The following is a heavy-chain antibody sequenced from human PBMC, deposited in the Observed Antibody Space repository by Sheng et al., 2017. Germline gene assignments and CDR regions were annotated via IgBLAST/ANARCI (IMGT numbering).Heavy chain of an antibody. CDR1: GGPISSYY. V-gene: IGHV4-59*12. Sequence: QVQLQESGPGLVKPSETLSLTCSVSGGPISSYYWSWIRQSPGKGLGWIGYISHIGSTNYNPTLRSRVTISVDTSKNQFSLKLSSVTAADTAVYYCARGKGYYYYMDVWGQGTTVSVSS. CDR2: ISHIGST. CDR3: ARGKGYYYYMDV. J-gene: IGHJ6*03.